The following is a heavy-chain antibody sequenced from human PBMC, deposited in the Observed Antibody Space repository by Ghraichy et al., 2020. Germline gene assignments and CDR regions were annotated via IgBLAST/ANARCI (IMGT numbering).Heavy chain of an antibody. CDR2: ISAYNGNT. D-gene: IGHD4-11*01. CDR3: ARDTYGNYMSHFDY. V-gene: IGHV1-18*04. J-gene: IGHJ4*02. Sequence: ASVKVSCKASGYTFTSYGISWVRQAPGQGLEWMGWISAYNGNTNYAQKLQGRVTMTTDTSTSTAYMELRSLRSDDTAVYYCARDTYGNYMSHFDYWGQGTLVTVSS. CDR1: GYTFTSYG.